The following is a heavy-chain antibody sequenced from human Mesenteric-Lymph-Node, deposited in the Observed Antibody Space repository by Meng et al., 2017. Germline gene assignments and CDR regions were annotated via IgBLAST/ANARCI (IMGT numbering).Heavy chain of an antibody. Sequence: QVQLRWSVPWPVTPSGNLCLSLDFSVGSNRNYQLLSSLRQALGKGLEWIGEIYHSWRTNDITDVSSRVSMSVDTTQHHCSQRLSSVTAADTAVYYGTSLYGDSISWGQGTLVTVSS. CDR1: VGSNRNYQL. J-gene: IGHJ4*02. CDR3: TSLYGDSIS. CDR2: IYHSWRT. V-gene: IGHV4-4*02. D-gene: IGHD4-17*01.